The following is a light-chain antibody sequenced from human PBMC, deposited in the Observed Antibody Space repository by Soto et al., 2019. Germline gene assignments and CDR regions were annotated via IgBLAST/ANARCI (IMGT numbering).Light chain of an antibody. V-gene: IGKV3-20*01. CDR3: QQYVTSFQWT. Sequence: EILFTQSPGTLSLSLEERATLSCRASQSITSSYLAWYQQKPGQAPRLLIYGVSSRATGIPDRFTGSGSGTDFTLTISRLEPEDFAVYCRQQYVTSFQWTLGQGTKVDSK. J-gene: IGKJ1*01. CDR2: GVS. CDR1: QSITSSY.